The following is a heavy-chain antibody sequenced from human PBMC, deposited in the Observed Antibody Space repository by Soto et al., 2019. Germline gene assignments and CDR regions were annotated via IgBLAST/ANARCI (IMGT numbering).Heavy chain of an antibody. CDR2: IKVDGSST. CDR3: ARLSGITPREVDS. CDR1: GFTFSNYW. D-gene: IGHD3-10*01. J-gene: IGHJ4*02. V-gene: IGHV3-74*01. Sequence: EVQLVESGGGLVRPGGSLRLSCVASGFTFSNYWMHWVRQAPGEGLVWVSRIKVDGSSTFYADSVKGRFTISRDNAKNTLYLQMDSLRVEDTAVYYCARLSGITPREVDSWGQGTQVTVSP.